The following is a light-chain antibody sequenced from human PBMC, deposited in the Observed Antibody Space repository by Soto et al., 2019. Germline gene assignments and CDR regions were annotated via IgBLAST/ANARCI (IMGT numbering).Light chain of an antibody. J-gene: IGKJ1*01. V-gene: IGKV1-39*01. CDR1: QSVTTF. CDR3: QQSYTTPWT. CDR2: AAF. Sequence: DIQMTQSPSSLSASVGDRVTITCRASQSVTTFLNWYQQKPGKAPNLLIYAAFSLHSGVPSRFSVRGSGTDFTLTISSLQPEDFATYYCQQSYTTPWTFGQGTKVEI.